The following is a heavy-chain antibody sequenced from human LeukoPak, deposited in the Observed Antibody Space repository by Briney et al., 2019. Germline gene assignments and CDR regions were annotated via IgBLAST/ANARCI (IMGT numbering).Heavy chain of an antibody. D-gene: IGHD6-19*01. Sequence: GASVKVSCKVSGYTLTELSMHWVRQAPGKGLEWMGGFDPEDGETIYAQKFQGGVTMTEDTSTDTAYMELSSLRSEDTAVYYCATGGSSGWRYYFDYWGQGTLVTVSS. V-gene: IGHV1-24*01. CDR3: ATGGSSGWRYYFDY. CDR2: FDPEDGET. J-gene: IGHJ4*02. CDR1: GYTLTELS.